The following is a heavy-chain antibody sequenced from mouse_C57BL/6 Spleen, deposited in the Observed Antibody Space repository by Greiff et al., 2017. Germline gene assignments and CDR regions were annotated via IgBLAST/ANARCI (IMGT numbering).Heavy chain of an antibody. Sequence: QVQLQQSGPELVKPGASVKISCKASGYAFSSSWMNWVKQRPGKGLEWIGRIYPGDGDTNYNGKFKGKATLTADKSSSTAYMQLSSLTSEDSAVYFCARGGYGSSSPSFAYRGEGSLVTVSA. CDR2: IYPGDGDT. D-gene: IGHD1-1*01. CDR1: GYAFSSSW. J-gene: IGHJ3*01. V-gene: IGHV1-82*01. CDR3: ARGGYGSSSPSFAY.